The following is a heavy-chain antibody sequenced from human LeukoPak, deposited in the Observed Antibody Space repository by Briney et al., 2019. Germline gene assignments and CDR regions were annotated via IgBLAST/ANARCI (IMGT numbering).Heavy chain of an antibody. CDR1: GFAFSSSS. CDR3: TREGTIVVGDAFDL. D-gene: IGHD2-15*01. V-gene: IGHV3-21*01. Sequence: GGSLRLSCAASGFAFSSSSMNWVRQAPGKGLEWVSSISSSSTYIYYADSVRGRFTISRDSAKNSLNLQMNSLRAEDTAVYYCTREGTIVVGDAFDLWGQGTMVTVSS. J-gene: IGHJ3*01. CDR2: ISSSSTYI.